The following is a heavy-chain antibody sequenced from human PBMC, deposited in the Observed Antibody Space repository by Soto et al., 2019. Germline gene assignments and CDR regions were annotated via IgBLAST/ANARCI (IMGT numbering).Heavy chain of an antibody. V-gene: IGHV3-23*01. CDR3: ARQAQSSSFRGVCDF. CDR2: IRGTGATT. Sequence: EVQLLESGGGLVQPGGSLTLSCAASGFSFSNYAMSWVRQAPGKGLEWVSTIRGTGATTFSADSVKGRFTMSRDNSKNTLYLQMSSLRADDTALYYCARQAQSSSFRGVCDFWGQGVLVTVSS. D-gene: IGHD6-6*01. CDR1: GFSFSNYA. J-gene: IGHJ4*02.